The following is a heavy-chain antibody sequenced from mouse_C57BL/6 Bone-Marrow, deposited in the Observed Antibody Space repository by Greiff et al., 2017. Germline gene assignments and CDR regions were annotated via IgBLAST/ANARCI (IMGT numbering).Heavy chain of an antibody. CDR2: VYPYNGGT. J-gene: IGHJ1*03. Sequence: EVQGVESGPVLVKPGPSVKISCKASGFTFTDYYMHWVKQSHGKSLEWIGLVYPYNGGTSYNQKFKGKATLTVDTSSSTAYMELNSLTSEDSAVYYCAMPFYYGNSLDVWGTGTTVTVSS. CDR3: AMPFYYGNSLDV. CDR1: GFTFTDYY. D-gene: IGHD2-1*01. V-gene: IGHV1-36*01.